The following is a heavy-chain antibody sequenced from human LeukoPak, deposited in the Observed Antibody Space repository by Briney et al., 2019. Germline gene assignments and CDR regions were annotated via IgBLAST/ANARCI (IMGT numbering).Heavy chain of an antibody. Sequence: GASVKVSCKASGYTFTSYGISWVRQAPGQGLEWMGWTSTYKNNTNYAQKLQGRVTMTTDTSTSTAYMELRSLRSDDTAVYYCARVFGSEWGAFDIWGQGTMVTVSS. CDR1: GYTFTSYG. V-gene: IGHV1-18*01. D-gene: IGHD3-10*02. J-gene: IGHJ3*02. CDR2: TSTYKNNT. CDR3: ARVFGSEWGAFDI.